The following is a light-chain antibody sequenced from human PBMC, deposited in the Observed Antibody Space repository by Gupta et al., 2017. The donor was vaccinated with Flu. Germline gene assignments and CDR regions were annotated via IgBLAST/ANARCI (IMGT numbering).Light chain of an antibody. CDR2: WAS. J-gene: IGKJ2*01. Sequence: DIVMTQSPLSLSVTPGEPASISCRSSQSLLNSNGYNYLDWYLQKPGQPPQLMIYWASRRANGGPVRFSGSGEGKHFTHRSGRGEDEDGGVYYARQLLPTYTFGQGTKLEIK. CDR3: RQLLPTYT. V-gene: IGKV2-28*01. CDR1: QSLLNSNGYNY.